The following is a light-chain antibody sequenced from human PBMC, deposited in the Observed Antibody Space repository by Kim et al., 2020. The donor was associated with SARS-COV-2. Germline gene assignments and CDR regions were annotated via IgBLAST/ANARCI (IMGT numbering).Light chain of an antibody. CDR1: SANIGNNA. CDR2: YDD. V-gene: IGLV1-36*01. Sequence: QRVTISCSGSSANIGNNAVNWYQQLPGKAPKLLIYYDDLLPSGVSDRFSGSKSGTSASLAISGLQSEDEADYYCAAWDDSLNGVVFGGGTQLTVL. J-gene: IGLJ2*01. CDR3: AAWDDSLNGVV.